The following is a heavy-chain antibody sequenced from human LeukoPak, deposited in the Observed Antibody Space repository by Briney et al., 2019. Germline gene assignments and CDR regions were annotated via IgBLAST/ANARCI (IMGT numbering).Heavy chain of an antibody. CDR2: ISSSSSYI. V-gene: IGHV3-21*01. Sequence: GGSLRLSCAASGFTFSSYSMNWVRQAPGKGLEWVSSISSSSSYICYADSVKGRFTISRDNAKNSLYLQMNSLRAEDTAVYYCARVACSGGSCSPFYYYYGMDVWGQGTTVTVSS. D-gene: IGHD2-15*01. CDR3: ARVACSGGSCSPFYYYYGMDV. CDR1: GFTFSSYS. J-gene: IGHJ6*02.